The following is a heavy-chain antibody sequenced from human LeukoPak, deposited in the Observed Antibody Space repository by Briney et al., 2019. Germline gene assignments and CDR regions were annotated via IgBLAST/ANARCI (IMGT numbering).Heavy chain of an antibody. D-gene: IGHD3-9*01. Sequence: GGSLRLSCAASGFTFSTYGMHWVRQAPGKGLEWVSVIWNNGSNKYYADSVKGRFTISRDNSKNTLYLQMNSLRAEDTAVYDCARGSPYYDILTGYTFDYWGQGTLVTVSS. J-gene: IGHJ4*02. CDR3: ARGSPYYDILTGYTFDY. CDR1: GFTFSTYG. V-gene: IGHV3-33*01. CDR2: IWNNGSNK.